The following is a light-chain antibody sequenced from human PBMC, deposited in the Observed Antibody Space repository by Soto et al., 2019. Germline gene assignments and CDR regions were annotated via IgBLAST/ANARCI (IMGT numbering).Light chain of an antibody. CDR2: EVA. Sequence: QSVLTQPDSVSGSPGQSIAISCTGTSSDIGRYNHVSWYQQHPGKAPKLVIYEVANRPSGVSNRFSGSKSGNTASLIITGLQADDEADYYCSALAASGFFGTAPKVTVL. CDR3: SALAASGF. J-gene: IGLJ1*01. CDR1: SSDIGRYNH. V-gene: IGLV2-14*01.